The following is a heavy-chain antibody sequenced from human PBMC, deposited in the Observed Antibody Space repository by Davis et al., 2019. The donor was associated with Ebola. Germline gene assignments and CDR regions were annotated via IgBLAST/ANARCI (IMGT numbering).Heavy chain of an antibody. Sequence: GESLKISCAASGFTFSSYAMSWVRQAPGKGLEWVSGISGSDGITYYAGSVRGRFTISRDNPKNTLYLQLNSLRAEDTAVYYCARHDYGDSHFDYWGQGTLVTVSS. CDR2: ISGSDGIT. CDR1: GFTFSSYA. V-gene: IGHV3-23*01. J-gene: IGHJ4*02. D-gene: IGHD4-17*01. CDR3: ARHDYGDSHFDY.